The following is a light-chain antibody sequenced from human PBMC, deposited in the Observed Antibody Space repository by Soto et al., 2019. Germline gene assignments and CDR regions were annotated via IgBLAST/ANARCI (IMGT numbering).Light chain of an antibody. CDR1: ESVNSW. CDR3: QQYRSYWT. Sequence: DIQMTQSPSTLSASVGDRVTITFRASESVNSWVAWFQQKPGKAPKLLIYKTSILERGVPSRFSGSGSGTEFTLSITRLQPDDFATYYCQQYRSYWTFGQGTKV. CDR2: KTS. V-gene: IGKV1-5*03. J-gene: IGKJ1*01.